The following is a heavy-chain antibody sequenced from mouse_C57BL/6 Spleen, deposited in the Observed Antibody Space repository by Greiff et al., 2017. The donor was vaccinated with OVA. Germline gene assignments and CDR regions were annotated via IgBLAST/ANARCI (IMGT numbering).Heavy chain of an antibody. V-gene: IGHV1-53*01. CDR1: GYTFTSYW. J-gene: IGHJ4*01. Sequence: QVQLQQPGTELVKPGASVKLSCKASGYTFTSYWMHWVKQRPGQGLEWIGNINPSNGGTNYNEKFKSKATLTVDKSSSTAYMQLSSLTSEDSAVYDCARYPYYYGSSLYAMDYWGQGTSVTVSS. D-gene: IGHD1-1*01. CDR2: INPSNGGT. CDR3: ARYPYYYGSSLYAMDY.